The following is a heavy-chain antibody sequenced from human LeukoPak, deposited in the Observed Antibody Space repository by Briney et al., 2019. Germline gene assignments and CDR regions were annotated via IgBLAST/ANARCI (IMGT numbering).Heavy chain of an antibody. CDR1: GFTFSTYS. J-gene: IGHJ4*02. V-gene: IGHV3-21*01. D-gene: IGHD5-18*01. Sequence: PGGSLRLSCAASGFTFSTYSMDWVRQAPGKGLEWVSSISSTSSHIYYADSVKGRFTISRDNAKNSLYLQMNSLRAEDTAVYYCARGSGILARGQYYFDYWGQGTLVTVSS. CDR3: ARGSGILARGQYYFDY. CDR2: ISSTSSHI.